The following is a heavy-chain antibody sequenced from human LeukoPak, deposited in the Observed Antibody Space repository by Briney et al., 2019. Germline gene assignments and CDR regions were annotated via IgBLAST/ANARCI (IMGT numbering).Heavy chain of an antibody. CDR1: GYTFTSYG. CDR2: ITPIFGTA. CDR3: ARAEQNSTGYFDY. D-gene: IGHD1-14*01. V-gene: IGHV1-69*13. J-gene: IGHJ4*02. Sequence: SVKVSCKASGYTFTSYGISWVRQAPGQGLEWMGGITPIFGTANYAQKFQGRVTITADESTSTAYMKLSSLRSEDTAVYYCARAEQNSTGYFDYWGQGTLVTVSS.